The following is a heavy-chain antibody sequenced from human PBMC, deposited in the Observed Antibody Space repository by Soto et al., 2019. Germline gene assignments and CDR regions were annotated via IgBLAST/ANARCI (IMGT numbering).Heavy chain of an antibody. CDR3: ARRGAGVYYYYGMDV. CDR1: GGSIISSSYY. CDR2: IYYSGST. D-gene: IGHD1-26*01. V-gene: IGHV4-39*01. J-gene: IGHJ6*02. Sequence: SVTCTVSGGSIISSSYYSNRNRQPPGKGLEWIGSIYYSGSTYYNPSLKSRVTISVDTSKNQFSLKLSSVTAADTAVYYCARRGAGVYYYYGMDVWGQGTTVTVSS.